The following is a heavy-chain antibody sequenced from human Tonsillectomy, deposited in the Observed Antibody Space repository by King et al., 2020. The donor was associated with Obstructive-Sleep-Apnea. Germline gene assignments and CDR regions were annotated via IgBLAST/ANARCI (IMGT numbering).Heavy chain of an antibody. J-gene: IGHJ5*02. CDR1: GGSISSSSYY. D-gene: IGHD3-22*01. V-gene: IGHV4-39*07. CDR2: IYYSGST. CDR3: ARGGPDYYDSSPSLWFDP. Sequence: QLQESGPGLVKPSETLSLTCTVSGGSISSSSYYWGWIRQPPGKGLEWIGSIYYSGSTYYNPSLKSRVTISVDTSKNHFSLKLSSVTAADTAVYYCARGGPDYYDSSPSLWFDPWGQGTLVTVSS.